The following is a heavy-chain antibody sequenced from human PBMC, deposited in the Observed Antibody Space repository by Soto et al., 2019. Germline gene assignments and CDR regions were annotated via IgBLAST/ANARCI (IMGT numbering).Heavy chain of an antibody. CDR1: GGSISSGGYY. CDR3: SRVLRYFDWFDY. CDR2: IYYSGST. D-gene: IGHD3-9*01. J-gene: IGHJ4*02. Sequence: SETLSLTCTVSGGSISSGGYYWSWIRQHPGKGLEWIGYIYYSGSTYYNPSLKSRVTISVDTSKNQFSLKLSSVTAADTAVYYCSRVLRYFDWFDYWGQGTLVTVSS. V-gene: IGHV4-31*03.